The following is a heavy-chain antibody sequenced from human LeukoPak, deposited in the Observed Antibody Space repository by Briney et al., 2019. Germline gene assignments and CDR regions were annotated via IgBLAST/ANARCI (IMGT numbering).Heavy chain of an antibody. CDR1: GYTFTRYS. CDR2: IKPSGGNT. V-gene: IGHV1-46*01. D-gene: IGHD4-17*01. J-gene: IGHJ5*02. CDR3: AREVTVTTSQYNWFDP. Sequence: ASVKVSCKASGYTFTRYSVHWVRQVRGQGLERMGMIKPSGGNTRYAQKFQGRVTMTRDTSTSTVYMELSSLRSEDTAVYYCAREVTVTTSQYNWFDPWGQGTQVTVSS.